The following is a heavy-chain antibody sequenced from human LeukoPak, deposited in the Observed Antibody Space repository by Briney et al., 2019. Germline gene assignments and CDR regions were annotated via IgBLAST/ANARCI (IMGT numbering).Heavy chain of an antibody. Sequence: SGGSLRLSCAASGFTFSSYEMNWVRQAPGKGLEWVSYISSSGSTIYYADSVKGRFTISRDNAKNSLYLQMNSLRAEDTAVYYCARGRYSGYELFDYWGQGTLVTVSS. CDR1: GFTFSSYE. D-gene: IGHD5-12*01. J-gene: IGHJ4*02. V-gene: IGHV3-48*03. CDR2: ISSSGSTI. CDR3: ARGRYSGYELFDY.